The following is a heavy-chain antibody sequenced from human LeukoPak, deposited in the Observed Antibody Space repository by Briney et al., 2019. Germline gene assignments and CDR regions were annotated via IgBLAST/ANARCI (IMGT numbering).Heavy chain of an antibody. CDR3: ARGGSGVISSSDFDS. J-gene: IGHJ4*02. Sequence: SSETLSLTCTVSGVSFSSYYWSWIRQPPGKGLEWIGYIYYTGSTNYNPSLKSRVTVSVDTSRNQFSLRLSSVTAADTAVYYCARGGSGVISSSDFDSWGQGILVTASS. V-gene: IGHV4-59*01. CDR1: GVSFSSYY. D-gene: IGHD6-6*01. CDR2: IYYTGST.